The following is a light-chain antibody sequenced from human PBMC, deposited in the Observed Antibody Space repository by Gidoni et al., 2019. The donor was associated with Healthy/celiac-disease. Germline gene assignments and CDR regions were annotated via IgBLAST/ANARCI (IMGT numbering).Light chain of an antibody. Sequence: QSALTQPPSASGSPGQSVTISCTGTSSDVGGYNYVSWYQQHPGQAPKLMIYEVSKRPSGVPDRFSGSKSGNTASLTVSGLQAEDEADYYCSSYAGSNRVFGTGTKVTVL. CDR2: EVS. CDR3: SSYAGSNRV. V-gene: IGLV2-8*01. J-gene: IGLJ1*01. CDR1: SSDVGGYNY.